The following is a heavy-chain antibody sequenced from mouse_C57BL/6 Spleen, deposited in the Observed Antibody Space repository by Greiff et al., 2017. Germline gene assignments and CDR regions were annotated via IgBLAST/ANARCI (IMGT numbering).Heavy chain of an antibody. CDR3: ARGRLLGYFDY. J-gene: IGHJ2*01. V-gene: IGHV1-69*01. D-gene: IGHD2-3*01. CDR1: GCTFTSYW. Sequence: QVQLQQPGAELVMPGASVKLSCKASGCTFTSYWMHWVKQRPGQGLEWIGEIDPSDSYTNYNQKFKGKSTLTVDKSSSTAYMQLSSLTSEDSAVYYCARGRLLGYFDYWGQGTTLTVSS. CDR2: IDPSDSYT.